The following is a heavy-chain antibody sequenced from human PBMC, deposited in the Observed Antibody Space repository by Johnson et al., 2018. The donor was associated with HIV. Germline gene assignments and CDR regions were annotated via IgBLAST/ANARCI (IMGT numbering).Heavy chain of an antibody. V-gene: IGHV3-48*04. CDR3: ARRGLGDAFDI. Sequence: VQLVESGGGVVQPGRSLRLSCAASGFTFRNYAMHWVRQAPGKGLEWVSYISSSGSTIYYADSVKGRFTISRDNAKNSLYLQMNSLRAEDTAVYYCARRGLGDAFDIWGQGTMVTVSS. CDR2: ISSSGSTI. J-gene: IGHJ3*02. D-gene: IGHD3-10*01. CDR1: GFTFRNYA.